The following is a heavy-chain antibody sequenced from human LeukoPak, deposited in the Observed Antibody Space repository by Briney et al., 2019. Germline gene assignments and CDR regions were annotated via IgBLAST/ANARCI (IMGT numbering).Heavy chain of an antibody. CDR2: ISWNSGSI. Sequence: GGSLRLPCAASGFTFDDYAMHWVRQAPGKGLEWVSGISWNSGSIGYADSVKGRFTISRDNAKNSLYLQMNSLRAEDTALYYCAKAPSGIAVAGYFDYWGQGTLVTVSS. J-gene: IGHJ4*02. CDR3: AKAPSGIAVAGYFDY. D-gene: IGHD6-19*01. CDR1: GFTFDDYA. V-gene: IGHV3-9*01.